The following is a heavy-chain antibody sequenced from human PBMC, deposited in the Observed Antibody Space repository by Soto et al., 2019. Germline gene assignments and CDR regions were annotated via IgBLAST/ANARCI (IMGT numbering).Heavy chain of an antibody. Sequence: GGSLRLSCTASGFTFSSYSMNWVRQAPGKGLEWVSYISGSSTTIYYTDSVKGRFTISRDDAKNSLYLQMNTLRDEDTALYYCARYSGYEDSWGQGTLVTVSS. J-gene: IGHJ4*02. CDR3: ARYSGYEDS. V-gene: IGHV3-48*02. D-gene: IGHD5-12*01. CDR2: ISGSSTTI. CDR1: GFTFSSYS.